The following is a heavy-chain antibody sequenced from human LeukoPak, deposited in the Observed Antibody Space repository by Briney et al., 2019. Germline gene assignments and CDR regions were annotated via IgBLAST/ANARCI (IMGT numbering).Heavy chain of an antibody. J-gene: IGHJ5*02. CDR3: AHRSDYGDWVWFDP. Sequence: SGPTLVKPTQTLTLTCTFSGFSLSTSGVGVGWIRQPPGKALEWLALIYWGDDKRYSPSLKSRLTITKDTSKNQVVLTMTNMDPVDTATYYCAHRSDYGDWVWFDPWGQGTLVTVSS. D-gene: IGHD4-17*01. CDR2: IYWGDDK. V-gene: IGHV2-5*02. CDR1: GFSLSTSGVG.